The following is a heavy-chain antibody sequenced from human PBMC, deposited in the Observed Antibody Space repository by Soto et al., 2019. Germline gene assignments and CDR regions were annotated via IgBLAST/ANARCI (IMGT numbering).Heavy chain of an antibody. CDR3: ARDNNGRGSSWPFDY. Sequence: QVQLVQSGAEVKKPGASVKVSCKASGYTFTSYGISWVRQAPGQGLEWMGWISAYNGNTNYAQKFQGRVTMTTDTSPSPAYMELSSLRSDDTAVYYCARDNNGRGSSWPFDYWGQGTLVTVSS. D-gene: IGHD6-13*01. CDR2: ISAYNGNT. J-gene: IGHJ4*02. V-gene: IGHV1-18*04. CDR1: GYTFTSYG.